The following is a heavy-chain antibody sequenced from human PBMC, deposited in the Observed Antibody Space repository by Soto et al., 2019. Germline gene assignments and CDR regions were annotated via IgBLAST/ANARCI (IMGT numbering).Heavy chain of an antibody. D-gene: IGHD6-13*01. Sequence: LSLTCTVSGGSISSGGYYWSWIRQHPGKGLEWIGYIYYSGSTYYNPSLKSRVTISVDTSKNQFSLKLSSVTAADTAVYYCARESIAAAGSLDPWGQGTLVTVSS. CDR2: IYYSGST. J-gene: IGHJ5*02. CDR1: GGSISSGGYY. V-gene: IGHV4-31*03. CDR3: ARESIAAAGSLDP.